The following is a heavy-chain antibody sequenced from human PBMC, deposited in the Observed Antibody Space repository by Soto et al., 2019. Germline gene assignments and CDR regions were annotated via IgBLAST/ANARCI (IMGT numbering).Heavy chain of an antibody. Sequence: QVVQSGAEVRKPGASVKVSCKASGYSFTTYYIHWFRQAPGQGLEWMAIINPNGGSTNSAQKFQGRVTVTRDMSASTVYMELSSLRSDDTAVYYCAAFWSASGCPPGPWNWGRGTMVTVSS. CDR1: GYSFTTYY. V-gene: IGHV1-46*03. D-gene: IGHD3-3*01. J-gene: IGHJ3*01. CDR3: AAFWSASGCPPGPWN. CDR2: INPNGGST.